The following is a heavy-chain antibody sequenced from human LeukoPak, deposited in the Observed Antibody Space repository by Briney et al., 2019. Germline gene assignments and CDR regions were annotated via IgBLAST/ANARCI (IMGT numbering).Heavy chain of an antibody. J-gene: IGHJ4*02. CDR1: GFTFSSYW. V-gene: IGHV3-7*01. Sequence: GRSLRLSCAASGFTFSSYWMSWVRQAPGKGLEWVANIKQDGSEKYYVDSVKGRFTISRDNAKNSLYLQMNSLRAEDTAVYYCARKDYYDSSGYSNFDYWGQGTLVTVSS. CDR2: IKQDGSEK. D-gene: IGHD3-22*01. CDR3: ARKDYYDSSGYSNFDY.